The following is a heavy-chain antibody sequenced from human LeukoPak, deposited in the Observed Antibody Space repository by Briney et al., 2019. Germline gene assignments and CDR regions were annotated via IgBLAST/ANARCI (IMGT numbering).Heavy chain of an antibody. CDR3: ARETGCRSTRCRYNFAC. V-gene: IGHV3-48*03. CDR2: ISSSGSTI. J-gene: IGHJ4*02. CDR1: GFIFSRYD. Sequence: PGGSLRLSCAVSGFIFSRYDMHWLRQAPGKGLEWVSYISSSGSTIYYADSVKGRFTISRDNAKNSLYLQMNSLRAEDTAVYYCARETGCRSTRCRYNFACCGQGTLVTVSS. D-gene: IGHD2-2*01.